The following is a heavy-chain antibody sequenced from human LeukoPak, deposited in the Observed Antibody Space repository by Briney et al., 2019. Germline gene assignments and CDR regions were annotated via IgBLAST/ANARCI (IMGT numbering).Heavy chain of an antibody. CDR2: IYSGGST. D-gene: IGHD3-22*01. J-gene: IGHJ4*02. CDR1: GFAVSSNY. Sequence: PGGSLRLSCAASGFAVSSNYMSWVRQAPGKGLEWVSVIYSGGSTYYADSVKGRFTISRDNAKNSLYLQMNCLRAEDTAVYYCARDPVYYYDSSGYFDYWGQGTLVTVSS. CDR3: ARDPVYYYDSSGYFDY. V-gene: IGHV3-53*01.